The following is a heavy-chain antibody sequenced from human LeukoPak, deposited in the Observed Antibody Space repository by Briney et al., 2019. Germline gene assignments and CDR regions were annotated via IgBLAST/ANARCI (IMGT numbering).Heavy chain of an antibody. Sequence: SVKVSCKASGGTFSSYAISWVRQAPGQGLEWMGRIIPIFGTANYAQKFQGRVTITTDESTSTAYMELSSLRSEDTAVYYCAREGRYCSGGSCYPDYWGQGTLVTVSS. V-gene: IGHV1-69*05. CDR3: AREGRYCSGGSCYPDY. J-gene: IGHJ4*02. D-gene: IGHD2-15*01. CDR2: IIPIFGTA. CDR1: GGTFSSYA.